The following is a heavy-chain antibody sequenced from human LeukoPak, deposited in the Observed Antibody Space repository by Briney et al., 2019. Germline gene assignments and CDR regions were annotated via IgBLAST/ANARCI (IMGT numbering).Heavy chain of an antibody. CDR1: GFTFSSHW. J-gene: IGHJ4*02. V-gene: IGHV3-74*01. D-gene: IGHD3-22*01. CDR2: INSDGSST. Sequence: GGSLRLSCAASGFTFSSHWMHWVRRAPGKGLVWVSRINSDGSSTNYADAVKSRFTVSRDNAKNTLYLQVNSLRAEDTAVYYCARDKSSGYWFIDYWGQGTLVTVSS. CDR3: ARDKSSGYWFIDY.